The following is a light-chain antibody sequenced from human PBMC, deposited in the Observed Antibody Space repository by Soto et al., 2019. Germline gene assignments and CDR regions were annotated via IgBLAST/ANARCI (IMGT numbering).Light chain of an antibody. CDR2: AAS. V-gene: IGKV1-39*01. CDR3: QQSYSTPMYT. J-gene: IGKJ2*01. CDR1: QSISSY. Sequence: DIQMTQSPSSLSVSVGDRVTITCRASQSISSYLNWYQQKPGKAPKLLIYAASSLQSGVPSRFSGSGSGTDFTLTISSLQPEDVATYYCQQSYSTPMYTFGQGTKLEIK.